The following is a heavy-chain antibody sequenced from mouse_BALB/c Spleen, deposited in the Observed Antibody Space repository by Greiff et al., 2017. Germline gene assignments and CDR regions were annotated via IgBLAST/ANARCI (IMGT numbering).Heavy chain of an antibody. Sequence: QVQLKESGPGLVAPSQSLSITCTVSGFSLTSYDISWIRQPPGKGLEWLGVIWTGGGTNYNSAFMSRLSISKDNSKSQVFLKMNSLQTDDTAIYYCVRGGGYYGYKYFDVWGAGTTVTVSS. CDR3: VRGGGYYGYKYFDV. CDR2: IWTGGGT. J-gene: IGHJ1*01. D-gene: IGHD1-2*01. V-gene: IGHV2-9-2*01. CDR1: GFSLTSYD.